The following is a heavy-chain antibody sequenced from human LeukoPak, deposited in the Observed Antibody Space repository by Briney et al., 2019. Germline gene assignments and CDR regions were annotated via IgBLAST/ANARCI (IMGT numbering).Heavy chain of an antibody. CDR1: GYTLTELS. D-gene: IGHD3-10*01. Sequence: GASVKVSCKVSGYTLTELSMHWVRQAPGKGLEWMGGFDPEDGETIYAQKFQGRVTMTEDTSTDTAYMELSSLRSEDTAVYYCARTDYYGSGPFDYGMDVWGQGTTVTVSS. J-gene: IGHJ6*02. CDR2: FDPEDGET. V-gene: IGHV1-24*01. CDR3: ARTDYYGSGPFDYGMDV.